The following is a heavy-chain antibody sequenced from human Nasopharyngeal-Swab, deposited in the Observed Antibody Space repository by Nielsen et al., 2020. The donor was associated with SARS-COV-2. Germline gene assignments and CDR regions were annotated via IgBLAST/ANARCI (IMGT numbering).Heavy chain of an antibody. CDR2: VFNSGST. CDR3: ARVQVDDDFWTGYHFDY. J-gene: IGHJ4*02. V-gene: IGHV4-59*01. D-gene: IGHD3/OR15-3a*01. Sequence: GSLRLSCTVSGGSMNSYYWYWIRQPPGKGLEWIGSVFNSGSTEYSPSLKRRATISVDTSNNQFSLKLSSVTAADTAVYFCARVQVDDDFWTGYHFDYWGQGTLVTVSS. CDR1: GGSMNSYY.